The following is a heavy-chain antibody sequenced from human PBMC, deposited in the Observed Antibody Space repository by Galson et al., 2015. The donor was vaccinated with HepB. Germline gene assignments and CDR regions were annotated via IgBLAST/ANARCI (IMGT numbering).Heavy chain of an antibody. D-gene: IGHD2-2*01. V-gene: IGHV1-3*01. Sequence: SVKVSCKASGYTFSSYSMHWVRQAPGQRLEWMGWINAGNGNTKYSQRFQGRVIITRDTSASTAYMELSSLRSEDTTVYYCVRVTPEYQLLNDVFDIWGQGTMVTVSS. J-gene: IGHJ3*02. CDR3: VRVTPEYQLLNDVFDI. CDR2: INAGNGNT. CDR1: GYTFSSYS.